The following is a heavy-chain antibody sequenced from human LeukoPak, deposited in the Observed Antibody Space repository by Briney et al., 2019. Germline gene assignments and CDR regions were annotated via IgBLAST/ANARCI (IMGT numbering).Heavy chain of an antibody. D-gene: IGHD6-19*01. CDR2: INGGNGNT. V-gene: IGHV1-3*01. Sequence: ASVKVSCKASGYTFTNYPIHWVRQAPGQRLEWMAWINGGNGNTKYAQKFQGRVTITRDISANTAYMELSSLRPEDTAVYYCAIPYNSGWSTVLDYWGQGTLVTVSS. CDR1: GYTFTNYP. J-gene: IGHJ4*02. CDR3: AIPYNSGWSTVLDY.